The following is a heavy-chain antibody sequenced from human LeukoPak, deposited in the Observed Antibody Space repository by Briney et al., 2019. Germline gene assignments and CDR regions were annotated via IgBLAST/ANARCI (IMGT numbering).Heavy chain of an antibody. CDR1: GGSISSSNW. Sequence: SETLSLTCAVSGGSISSSNWWSWVRQPPGKGLEWIGEIYHSGSTNYNPSLKSRVTISVDKSKNQFSLKLSSVTAADTAVYYCARRQGAMFNWFDPWGQGTLVTVSS. CDR2: IYHSGST. D-gene: IGHD1-26*01. CDR3: ARRQGAMFNWFDP. V-gene: IGHV4-4*02. J-gene: IGHJ5*02.